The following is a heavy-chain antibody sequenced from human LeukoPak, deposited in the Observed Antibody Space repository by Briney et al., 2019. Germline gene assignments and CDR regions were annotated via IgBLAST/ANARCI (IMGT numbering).Heavy chain of an antibody. J-gene: IGHJ6*02. V-gene: IGHV1-69*04. CDR1: GGTFSSYA. D-gene: IGHD2-2*01. CDR3: AGPFVVVPAALNASYYYYYYGMDV. CDR2: IIPILGIA. Sequence: ASVKVSCKASGGTFSSYAIRWVRQAPGQGLEWMGRIIPILGIANYAQKFQGRVTITADKSTSTAYMELSSLRSEDTAVYYCAGPFVVVPAALNASYYYYYYGMDVWGQGTTVTVSS.